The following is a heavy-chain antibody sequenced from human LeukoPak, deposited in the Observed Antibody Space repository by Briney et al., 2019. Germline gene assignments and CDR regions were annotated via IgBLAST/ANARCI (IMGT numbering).Heavy chain of an antibody. CDR3: ARDELGGWQQLDYFDP. CDR2: IYHSGST. CDR1: GYSISSGYY. Sequence: SETLSLTCTVSGYSISSGYYWGWIRQPPGKGLEWIGSIYHSGSTYYNPSLKSRVTISVDTSKNQFSLKLSSVTAADTAVYYCARDELGGWQQLDYFDPWGQGTLVTVSS. V-gene: IGHV4-38-2*02. J-gene: IGHJ5*02. D-gene: IGHD6-13*01.